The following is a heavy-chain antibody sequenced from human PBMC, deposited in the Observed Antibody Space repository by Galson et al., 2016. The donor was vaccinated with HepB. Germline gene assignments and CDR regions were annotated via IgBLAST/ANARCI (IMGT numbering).Heavy chain of an antibody. V-gene: IGHV1-46*01. Sequence: SVKVSCKASGYTFTSYHIHWVRQAPGQGLEWMGIINPSGGSTIYAQRFQGRVTMTRDTSASTVYMELSSLRSDDTAVYYCARGRGYGGNRAFDIWGQGTLVTVSS. CDR1: GYTFTSYH. D-gene: IGHD4-23*01. J-gene: IGHJ3*02. CDR3: ARGRGYGGNRAFDI. CDR2: INPSGGST.